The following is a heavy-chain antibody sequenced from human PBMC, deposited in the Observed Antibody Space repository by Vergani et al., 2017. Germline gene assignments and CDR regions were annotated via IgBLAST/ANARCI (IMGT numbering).Heavy chain of an antibody. Sequence: QLQLQESGPGLVKPSETLSLTCAVSGGPISSSSYYWGWIRQPPGKGLEWIGNIYYSGNTYYNPSLKSRVTISLDSSKNQFSLKLSSVTAADTAVYYCARDCSGGSCYLFDPWGQGTLVTVSS. CDR3: ARDCSGGSCYLFDP. CDR2: IYYSGNT. CDR1: GGPISSSSYY. V-gene: IGHV4-39*07. J-gene: IGHJ5*02. D-gene: IGHD2-15*01.